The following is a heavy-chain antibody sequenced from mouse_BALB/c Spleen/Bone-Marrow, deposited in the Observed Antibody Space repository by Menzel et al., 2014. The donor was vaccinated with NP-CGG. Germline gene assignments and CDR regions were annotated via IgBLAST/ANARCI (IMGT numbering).Heavy chain of an antibody. Sequence: VKLVESGAELMKPGASAKISCKATGYTFSSYWIEWVKQRPGHGLEWIGEILPGNGSTNYNEEFKGEATFTAETSSNTAYMQLSSLTSEDSAVYYCARSKVLYAMDYWGQGTSVTVSS. CDR2: ILPGNGST. V-gene: IGHV1-9*01. J-gene: IGHJ4*01. CDR3: ARSKVLYAMDY. D-gene: IGHD2-14*01. CDR1: GYTFSSYW.